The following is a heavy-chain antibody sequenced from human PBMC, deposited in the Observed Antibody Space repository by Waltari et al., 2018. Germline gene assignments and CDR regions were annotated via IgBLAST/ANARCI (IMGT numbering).Heavy chain of an antibody. D-gene: IGHD6-13*01. CDR1: GDTLTNSA. J-gene: IGHJ6*02. CDR3: AVTLSAAPFYGLDV. V-gene: IGHV1-69*08. CDR2: IIPIFATV. Sequence: QVQLVQSGAEVKKPGSSVMVSCKVSGDTLTNSAIHWVRQAPGQGLEWVGRIIPIFATVNVAQKFQDRVTITAATSTSTAYMEVSSLRSDDTAMYYCAVTLSAAPFYGLDVWGQGTTVTVFS.